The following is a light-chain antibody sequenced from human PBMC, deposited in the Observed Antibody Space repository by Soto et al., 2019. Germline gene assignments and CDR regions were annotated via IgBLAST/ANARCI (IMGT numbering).Light chain of an antibody. CDR2: GAS. V-gene: IGKV3-15*01. Sequence: ETVMTQSPVTLSVSPGERATLSCRASQSVSSNLAWYQQKPGQAPRLLIFGASTRATGIPARFSGSGSGTEFTLTISSLQSEDFAVYYCQQDNNWPPWTFGQGTKVEIK. J-gene: IGKJ1*01. CDR3: QQDNNWPPWT. CDR1: QSVSSN.